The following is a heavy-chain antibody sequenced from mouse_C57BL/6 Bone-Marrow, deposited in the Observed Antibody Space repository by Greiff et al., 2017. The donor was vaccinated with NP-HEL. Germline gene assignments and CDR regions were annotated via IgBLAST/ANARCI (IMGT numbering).Heavy chain of an antibody. CDR3: ARNNYSNSPWFAY. J-gene: IGHJ3*01. D-gene: IGHD2-5*01. CDR2: IYWDDDK. V-gene: IGHV8-12*01. Sequence: QVTLKESGPGILQSSQTLSLTCSFSGFSLSTSGMGVSWIRQPSGKGLEWLAHIYWDDDKRYHPSLKSRLTISKDTSRNQVFLKITSVDTADTATYYCARNNYSNSPWFAYWGQGTLVTVSA. CDR1: GFSLSTSGMG.